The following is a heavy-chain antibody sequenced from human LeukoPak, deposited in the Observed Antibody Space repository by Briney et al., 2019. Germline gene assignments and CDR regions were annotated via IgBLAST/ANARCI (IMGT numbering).Heavy chain of an antibody. D-gene: IGHD6-13*01. CDR1: GYTYTSYY. J-gene: IGHJ5*02. CDR2: FDPEDGET. CDR3: ATVSYSSRGNWFDP. Sequence: ASVTVSCTASGYTYTSYYMHWVRQAPGKGLEWMGGFDPEDGETIYAQKFQGRVTMTEDTSTDTAYMELSSLRSEDTAVYYCATVSYSSRGNWFDPWGQGTLVTVSS. V-gene: IGHV1-24*01.